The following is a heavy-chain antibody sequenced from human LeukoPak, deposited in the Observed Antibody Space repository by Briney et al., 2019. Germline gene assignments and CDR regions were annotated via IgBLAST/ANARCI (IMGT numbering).Heavy chain of an antibody. D-gene: IGHD3-22*01. V-gene: IGHV4-4*02. Sequence: SETLSLTCAVSGGSISSSHWWSWVRQPPGKGLEWIGEIYHSGSTKYNPSLKSRVTISVDKSKNQFSLKLSSVTAADTAVYYCARDPDKYYYDSSGYVWGQGTLVTVSS. CDR2: IYHSGST. CDR3: ARDPDKYYYDSSGYV. J-gene: IGHJ4*02. CDR1: GGSISSSHW.